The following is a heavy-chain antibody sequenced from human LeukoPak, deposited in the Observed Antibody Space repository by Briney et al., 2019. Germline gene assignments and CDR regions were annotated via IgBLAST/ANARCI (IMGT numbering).Heavy chain of an antibody. V-gene: IGHV1-2*06. CDR2: INPNNGAT. CDR1: GYTFTGYY. CDR3: MRESGSYHGNDY. J-gene: IGHJ4*02. Sequence: ASVKVSCKASGYTFTGYYMHWVRQAPGQGLEWMGRINPNNGATNYAQKLQGRVTITGDTSISTAYMELSSLRSDDTAVYYCMRESGSYHGNDYWGQGTLVTVSS. D-gene: IGHD1-26*01.